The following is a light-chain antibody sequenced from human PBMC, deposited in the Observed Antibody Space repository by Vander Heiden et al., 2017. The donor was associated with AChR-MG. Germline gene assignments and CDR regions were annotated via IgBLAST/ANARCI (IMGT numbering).Light chain of an antibody. CDR3: QHYNNYPYT. J-gene: IGKJ2*01. CDR1: QSISSW. Sequence: DIQMTQSPSTLSASVGDRVTITCRASQSISSWLAWYQQRPGKAPRLLIYKASRLENGVPSRFSGSGSGKEFTLTISSLQPDDFATYYCQHYNNYPYTFGHGTKLEIK. V-gene: IGKV1-5*03. CDR2: KAS.